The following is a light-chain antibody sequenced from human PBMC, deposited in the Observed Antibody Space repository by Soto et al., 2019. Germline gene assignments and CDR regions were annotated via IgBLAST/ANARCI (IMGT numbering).Light chain of an antibody. CDR3: QQYNSYSPRT. J-gene: IGKJ1*01. CDR1: QSISNW. CDR2: KAS. Sequence: DIHMTQSPSTLSASVGDRVTITCRASQSISNWLAWYQQKPGKAPKLLIYKASSLQSGVPSRFSGSGSGTEFTLTISSLQPDDFATYYCQQYNSYSPRTFGQGTKV. V-gene: IGKV1-5*03.